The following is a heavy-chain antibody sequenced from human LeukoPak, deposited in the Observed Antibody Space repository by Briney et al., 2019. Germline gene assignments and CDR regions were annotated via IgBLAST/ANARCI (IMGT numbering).Heavy chain of an antibody. V-gene: IGHV3-23*01. CDR3: AASVRGVIEFDY. J-gene: IGHJ4*02. Sequence: GGSLRLSCAASGFTFSSYAMSWVRQAPGKGLEWVSAISGSGGSTYYADSVKGRFTISRDNSKNTLYLQMNSLRAEDTAVYYCAASVRGVIEFDYWGQGTLATVSS. D-gene: IGHD3-10*02. CDR2: ISGSGGST. CDR1: GFTFSSYA.